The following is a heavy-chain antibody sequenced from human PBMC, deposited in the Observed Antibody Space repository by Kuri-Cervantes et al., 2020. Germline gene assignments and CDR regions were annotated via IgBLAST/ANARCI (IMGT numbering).Heavy chain of an antibody. V-gene: IGHV3-30*03. CDR3: ARMAYSGYDTFDY. Sequence: GGSLRLSCAASGFSFRNYGIHWVRQAPGKGLEWVAVISYDGSNKYYADSVKGRFTISRDNSRNTLYLQMNSLRAEDTAVYYCARMAYSGYDTFDYWGQGTLVTVSS. J-gene: IGHJ4*02. CDR1: GFSFRNYG. D-gene: IGHD5-12*01. CDR2: ISYDGSNK.